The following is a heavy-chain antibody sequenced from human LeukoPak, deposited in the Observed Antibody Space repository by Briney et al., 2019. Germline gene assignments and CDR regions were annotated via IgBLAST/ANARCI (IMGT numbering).Heavy chain of an antibody. D-gene: IGHD2-2*01. CDR1: GFDFNSYS. J-gene: IGHJ4*02. CDR3: AILQRSTDY. V-gene: IGHV3-21*01. Sequence: GGSLRLSCAASGFDFNSYSMTWVRQAPGKGLEWVSSISSSSSYIYYADSVKGRFTISRDNAKNSLYLQMNSLRAEDTAVYYCAILQRSTDYWGQGTLVTVSS. CDR2: ISSSSSYI.